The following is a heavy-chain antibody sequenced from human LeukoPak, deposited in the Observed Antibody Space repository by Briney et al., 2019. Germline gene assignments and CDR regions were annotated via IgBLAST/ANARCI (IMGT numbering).Heavy chain of an antibody. CDR1: GFTFSSYA. Sequence: PGGSLRLSCAASGFTFSSYAMSWVRQAPGKGLECVAATIGSGINTYYADSVEGRFTISRDNSKNTLYLQMTSLRAEDTAVYYCAPYSGWSFDSWGQGTLVTVSS. D-gene: IGHD6-19*01. CDR3: APYSGWSFDS. CDR2: TIGSGINT. V-gene: IGHV3-23*05. J-gene: IGHJ4*02.